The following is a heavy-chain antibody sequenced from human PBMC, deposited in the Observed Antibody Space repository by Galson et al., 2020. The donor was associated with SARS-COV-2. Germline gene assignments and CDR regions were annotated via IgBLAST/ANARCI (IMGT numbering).Heavy chain of an antibody. Sequence: GESLKISCAASGYSFSDYYMSWIRQAPGKGLEWVSYISSSGSYTNYADSVKGRFTIPRDNAKKSQYLQMNSLRAEDTAVYYCARNGRDCSGGICYGAEYFQHWGQGTLVTVSS. V-gene: IGHV3-11*06. J-gene: IGHJ1*01. CDR2: ISSSGSYT. D-gene: IGHD2-15*01. CDR3: ARNGRDCSGGICYGAEYFQH. CDR1: GYSFSDYY.